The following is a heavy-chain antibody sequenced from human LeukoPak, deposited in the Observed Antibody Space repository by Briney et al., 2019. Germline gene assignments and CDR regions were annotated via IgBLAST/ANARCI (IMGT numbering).Heavy chain of an antibody. Sequence: GSLRLSCAASRFTFSRYGMHWVRQPPGKGLEWIGEINHSGSTNYNPSLKGRVTISVDTSKNQFSLKLSSVTAADTAVYYCARDDSSGYYVDYWGQGTLVTVSS. J-gene: IGHJ4*02. D-gene: IGHD3-22*01. CDR2: INHSGST. V-gene: IGHV4-34*01. CDR3: ARDDSSGYYVDY. CDR1: RFTFSRYG.